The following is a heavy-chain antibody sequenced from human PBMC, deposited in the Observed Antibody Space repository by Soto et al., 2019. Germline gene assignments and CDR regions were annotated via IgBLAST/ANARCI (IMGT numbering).Heavy chain of an antibody. CDR3: TRARYGDHFDS. V-gene: IGHV4-61*01. CDR2: IFYNGRT. J-gene: IGHJ4*02. Sequence: SETLSLTCSVSGGSVSSPNYFWVWVRRAPGKGPEWIGNIFYNGRTDYNPSLRSRITITIDTSSNQFSLNLASVTAADAAVYYCTRARYGDHFDSWGQGTLVTVSS. CDR1: GGSVSSPNYF. D-gene: IGHD4-17*01.